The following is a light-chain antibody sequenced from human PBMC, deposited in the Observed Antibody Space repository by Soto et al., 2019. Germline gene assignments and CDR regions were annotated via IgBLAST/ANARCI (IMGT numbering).Light chain of an antibody. V-gene: IGLV2-14*01. J-gene: IGLJ1*01. CDR3: SSYTSSSIRYV. CDR2: DVS. Sequence: QSVLTQPASVSGSPGQSITISCTGTNSDVGGYNYVSWYQQHPGKAPKLMIYDVSNRPSGVSSRFSGSKSGNTASLTISGLQAEDGADYYCSSYTSSSIRYVFGTGTKVTVL. CDR1: NSDVGGYNY.